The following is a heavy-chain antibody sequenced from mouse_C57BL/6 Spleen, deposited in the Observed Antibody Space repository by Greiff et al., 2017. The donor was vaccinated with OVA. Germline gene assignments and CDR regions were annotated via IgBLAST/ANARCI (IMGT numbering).Heavy chain of an antibody. V-gene: IGHV5-17*01. Sequence: EVQVVESGGGLVKPGGSLKLSCAASGFTFSDYGMHWVRQAPEKGLEWVAYISSGSSTIYYADTVKGRFTISRDNAKNTLFLQMTSLRSEDTAMYYCARPSSYYYGSSYDWYFDVWGTGTTVTVSS. J-gene: IGHJ1*03. CDR2: ISSGSSTI. D-gene: IGHD1-1*01. CDR3: ARPSSYYYGSSYDWYFDV. CDR1: GFTFSDYG.